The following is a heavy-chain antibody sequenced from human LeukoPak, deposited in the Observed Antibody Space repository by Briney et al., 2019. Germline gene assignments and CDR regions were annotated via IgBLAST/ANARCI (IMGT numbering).Heavy chain of an antibody. CDR1: GFTFDDYG. V-gene: IGHV3-20*04. CDR2: INWNGGST. D-gene: IGHD3-22*01. CDR3: ARVRITMIVVGVQGYYYYYMDV. J-gene: IGHJ6*03. Sequence: GGSLRLSCAASGFTFDDYGMSWVRQAPGKGLEWVSGINWNGGSTGYADSVKGRFTISRDNAKNSLYLQMNSLRAEDTALYYCARVRITMIVVGVQGYYYYYMDVWGKGTTVTVSS.